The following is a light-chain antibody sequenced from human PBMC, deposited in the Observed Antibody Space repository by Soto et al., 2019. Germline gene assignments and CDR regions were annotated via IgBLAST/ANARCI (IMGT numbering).Light chain of an antibody. Sequence: EMVGTQSPGTMHLSPGERATLSCRASQSVSSSYLAWYQQKPGQAPRLLIYGTSSRATAIPDRFSGSGSGTDFTLTIRRLEPEDFAVYYCQQYGSSSWTFGQGTPVEIK. V-gene: IGKV3-20*01. CDR3: QQYGSSSWT. CDR1: QSVSSSY. CDR2: GTS. J-gene: IGKJ1*01.